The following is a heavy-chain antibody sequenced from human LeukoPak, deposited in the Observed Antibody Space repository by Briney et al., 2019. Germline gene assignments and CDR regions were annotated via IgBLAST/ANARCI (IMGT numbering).Heavy chain of an antibody. Sequence: AGGSLRLSCAASGFTFSNAWMSWVRQAPGKGLEWVATIKEDGSEKYYVDSVKGRFTISRENAKNSLYLQMNSLRAEDTAVYYCARESRSAFDYWGQGIMVTVSP. V-gene: IGHV3-7*01. D-gene: IGHD2-15*01. J-gene: IGHJ4*02. CDR1: GFTFSNAW. CDR3: ARESRSAFDY. CDR2: IKEDGSEK.